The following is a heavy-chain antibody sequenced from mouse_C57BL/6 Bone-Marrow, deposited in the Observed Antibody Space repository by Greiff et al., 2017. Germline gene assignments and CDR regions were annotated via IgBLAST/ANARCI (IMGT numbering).Heavy chain of an antibody. CDR2: IDPENGDT. CDR1: GFNIKDDY. Sequence: VQLQQSGAELVRPGASVKLSCTASGFNIKDDYMHWVKQRPEQGLEWIGWIDPENGDTEYASKFQGKATITADTSSNTAYLQLSSLTSEATAVYYCTTRLLLRSVAGDYWGQGTTLTVSS. J-gene: IGHJ2*01. D-gene: IGHD1-1*01. V-gene: IGHV14-4*01. CDR3: TTRLLLRSVAGDY.